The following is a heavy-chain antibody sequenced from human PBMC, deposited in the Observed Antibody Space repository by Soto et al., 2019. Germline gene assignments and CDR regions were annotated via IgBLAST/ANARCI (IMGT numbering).Heavy chain of an antibody. D-gene: IGHD2-15*01. J-gene: IGHJ6*02. V-gene: IGHV1-18*01. CDR1: GYTFTSYG. CDR2: ISAYKGNT. CDR3: AREGGGRVVAALYYYYGMDV. Sequence: QVQLVQSGAEVKKPGASVKVSCKASGYTFTSYGISWVRQAPGQGLEWMGWISAYKGNTTYAQKHQGRVTITTDTYKSTAYMELSSLRSDDTAVYYWAREGGGRVVAALYYYYGMDVWGQGTTVTVSS.